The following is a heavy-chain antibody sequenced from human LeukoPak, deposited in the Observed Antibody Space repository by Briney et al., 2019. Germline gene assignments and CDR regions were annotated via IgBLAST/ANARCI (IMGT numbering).Heavy chain of an antibody. J-gene: IGHJ4*02. CDR3: AKGPYAGTFSGFDY. CDR2: ISSNGGST. Sequence: PGGSLRLSCAASGFTFSSYAMHWVRQAPGKGLEYVSAISSNGGSTYYANSVKGRFTISRDNSKNTLYLHMGSLRAEDTAVYYCAKGPYAGTFSGFDYWGQGTLVTVSS. V-gene: IGHV3-64*01. CDR1: GFTFSSYA. D-gene: IGHD6-13*01.